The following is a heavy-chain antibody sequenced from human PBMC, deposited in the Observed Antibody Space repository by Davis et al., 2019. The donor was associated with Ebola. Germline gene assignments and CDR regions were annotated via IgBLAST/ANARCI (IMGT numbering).Heavy chain of an antibody. J-gene: IGHJ5*02. D-gene: IGHD3-9*01. V-gene: IGHV4-59*01. Sequence: MPSETLSLTCTVSGGSISNSYWSWIRQAPGKGLEWIGYIYFNGNIDYNPSLKSRASLSVDTSQNQFSLKLNSVTAADTAVYFCARWNYHVLWGGWFDPWGQGTLVTVSS. CDR2: IYFNGNI. CDR3: ARWNYHVLWGGWFDP. CDR1: GGSISNSY.